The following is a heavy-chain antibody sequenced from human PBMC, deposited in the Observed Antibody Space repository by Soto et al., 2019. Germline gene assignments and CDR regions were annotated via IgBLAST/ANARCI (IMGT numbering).Heavy chain of an antibody. CDR2: ISYDGSNK. Sequence: QVQLVESGGGVVQPGRSLRLSCAASGFTFSSYDMHWVRQAPDKGLEWVAVISYDGSNKYYADSVKGRFTISRDNAKNTLSLQMNSLRAEDTAVYYCARPTRDGSKNWYFDLWGRDTLVTVSS. J-gene: IGHJ2*01. CDR1: GFTFSSYD. D-gene: IGHD1-1*01. CDR3: ARPTRDGSKNWYFDL. V-gene: IGHV3-30*03.